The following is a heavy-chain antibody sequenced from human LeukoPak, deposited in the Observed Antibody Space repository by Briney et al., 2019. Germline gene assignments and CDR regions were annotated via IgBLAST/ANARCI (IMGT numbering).Heavy chain of an antibody. CDR2: ILSDGSKE. CDR1: GFIVSNNY. Sequence: GGSLRLSCAASGFIVSNNYMTWVRQAPGKGLEWVAVILSDGSKEFYTDSVKGRFTISRDNSKNTLYLQMNSLRAEDTAVYYCVRDDDRPDNGLDYWGQGTLVTVSS. CDR3: VRDDDRPDNGLDY. V-gene: IGHV3-33*08. D-gene: IGHD3-22*01. J-gene: IGHJ4*02.